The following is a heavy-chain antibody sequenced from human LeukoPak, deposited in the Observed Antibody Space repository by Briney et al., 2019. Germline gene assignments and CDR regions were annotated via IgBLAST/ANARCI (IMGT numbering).Heavy chain of an antibody. CDR1: GGSISPYY. Sequence: SETLSLTCTVSGGSISPYYWSWIRQPPGKGLEWIGYIYYSGSTNYNPSLKSRVTISVDTSKNQFSLKLSSVTAADTAVYYCARIRYGSGSYWFDPWGQGTLVTVSS. V-gene: IGHV4-59*01. CDR3: ARIRYGSGSYWFDP. J-gene: IGHJ5*02. D-gene: IGHD3-10*01. CDR2: IYYSGST.